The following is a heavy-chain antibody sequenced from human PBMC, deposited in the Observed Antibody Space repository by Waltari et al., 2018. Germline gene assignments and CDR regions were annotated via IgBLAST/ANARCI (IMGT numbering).Heavy chain of an antibody. CDR1: GFTFSSYW. D-gene: IGHD4-17*01. J-gene: IGHJ2*01. V-gene: IGHV3-7*03. CDR2: IQQDGSGK. Sequence: EVQLVESGGGLVQPGGSLRLSCAASGFTFSSYWMSWVRQAPGKGLEWVAHIQQDGSGKNHVDTVKGRFTISRDNAKNSLYLQMNSLRAEDTAVYYCARVPVSTVTTGWYFDLWGRGTLVTVSS. CDR3: ARVPVSTVTTGWYFDL.